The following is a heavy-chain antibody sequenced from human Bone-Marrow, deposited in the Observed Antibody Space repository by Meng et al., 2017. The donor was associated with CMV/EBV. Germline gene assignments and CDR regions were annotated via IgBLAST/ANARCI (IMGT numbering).Heavy chain of an antibody. CDR2: ISGSGGST. J-gene: IGHJ4*02. Sequence: GGSLRLSCAASGFTFSSYAMSWVRQAPGKGLEWVSAISGSGGSTYYADSVKGRFTISRDNSKNTLYPQMNSLRAEATAVYYCAKNPGYNSETSCDYWGQGNLVNVAS. V-gene: IGHV3-23*01. CDR3: AKNPGYNSETSCDY. D-gene: IGHD5-24*01. CDR1: GFTFSSYA.